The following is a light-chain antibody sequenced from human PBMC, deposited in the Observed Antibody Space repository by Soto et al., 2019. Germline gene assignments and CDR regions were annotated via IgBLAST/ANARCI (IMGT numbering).Light chain of an antibody. CDR3: AVWDDSLKGV. Sequence: QSVLTQPPSASGTPGRRVTISCSGSNSNIGSNTVNWYQQLPGTAPKLLIYGNNQRPSGVPDRFSGSKFGTSASLAISGLQSEDEADYYCAVWDDSLKGVFGGGTKLTVL. CDR1: NSNIGSNT. J-gene: IGLJ2*01. CDR2: GNN. V-gene: IGLV1-44*01.